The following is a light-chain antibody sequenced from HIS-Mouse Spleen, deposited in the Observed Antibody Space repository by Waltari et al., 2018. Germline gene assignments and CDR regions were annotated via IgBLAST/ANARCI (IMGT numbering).Light chain of an antibody. J-gene: IGLJ2*01. CDR2: DVS. V-gene: IGLV2-14*03. Sequence: QSALTQPASVSGSPGQSITISCTGTSSDVGGYNSVSWYQQHPGKAPKLMIYDVSTRPSGVSNRFSGSKSGNTASLTISGLQAEDEADYYCSSYTSSSFNVVFGGGTKLTVL. CDR3: SSYTSSSFNVV. CDR1: SSDVGGYNS.